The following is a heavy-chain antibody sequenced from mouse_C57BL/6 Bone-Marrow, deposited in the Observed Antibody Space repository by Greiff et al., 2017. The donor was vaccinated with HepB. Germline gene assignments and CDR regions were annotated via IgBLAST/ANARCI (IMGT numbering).Heavy chain of an antibody. V-gene: IGHV2-6*01. D-gene: IGHD1-2*01. CDR1: GFSLTSYG. Sequence: QVQLKESGPGLVAPSQSLSITCTVSGFSLTSYGVDWVRQSPGKGLEWLGVIWGVGSTNYNSALKSRLSISKDNSKSQVFLKMNSLQTDDTAMYYCASGGLHSGYAMDYWGQGTSVTVSS. CDR3: ASGGLHSGYAMDY. J-gene: IGHJ4*01. CDR2: IWGVGST.